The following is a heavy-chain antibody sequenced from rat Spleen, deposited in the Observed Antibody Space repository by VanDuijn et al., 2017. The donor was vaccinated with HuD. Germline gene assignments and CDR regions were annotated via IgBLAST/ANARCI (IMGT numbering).Heavy chain of an antibody. CDR1: GYSITSNY. D-gene: IGHD1-4*01. Sequence: EVQLQESGPGLVKPSQSLSLTCSVTGYSITSNYWGWIRKFPGNKMEWIGHISHSGTTNYNPSLKSRISITRDTSKNQFFLQLNSVTAEDTATYYCSSPGYNWFAFWGQGTLVTVSS. CDR2: ISHSGTT. CDR3: SSPGYNWFAF. J-gene: IGHJ3*01. V-gene: IGHV3-1*01.